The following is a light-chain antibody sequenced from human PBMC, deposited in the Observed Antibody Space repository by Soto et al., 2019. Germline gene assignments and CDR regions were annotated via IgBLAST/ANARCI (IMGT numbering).Light chain of an antibody. CDR1: QSISSW. J-gene: IGKJ2*01. V-gene: IGKV1-5*03. Sequence: DIQMTQSPSTLSASVGDRVTITCRASQSISSWLAWYQQKPGKAPKLLIYKASSLESGVPSRFSGSASGTEFTLTINSLQPDDFAAYYCQQYNTSPYTFGQGTKLEIK. CDR3: QQYNTSPYT. CDR2: KAS.